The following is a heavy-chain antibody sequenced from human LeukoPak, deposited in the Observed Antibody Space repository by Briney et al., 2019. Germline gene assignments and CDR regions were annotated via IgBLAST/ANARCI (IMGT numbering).Heavy chain of an antibody. Sequence: NPSQTLSLTCTVSGASISSGSYYWSWIRQPAGKGLEWIGRIYTSGSTNYNPSLKSRVTISVDTSKNQFSLKLSSVTAADTAVYYCARAAMAGSFDYWGQGTLVTVSS. CDR1: GASISSGSYY. CDR3: ARAAMAGSFDY. D-gene: IGHD6-19*01. V-gene: IGHV4-61*02. J-gene: IGHJ4*02. CDR2: IYTSGST.